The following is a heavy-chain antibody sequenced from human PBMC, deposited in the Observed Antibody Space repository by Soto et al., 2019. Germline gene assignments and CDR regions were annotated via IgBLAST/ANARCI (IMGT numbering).Heavy chain of an antibody. J-gene: IGHJ3*02. Sequence: QVQLVESGGGVVQPGRSLRLSCAASGFTFSSYAMHWVRQAPGKGLEWVAVISYDGSNKYYADSVKGRFTISRDNSKNTLYLQMNGLRTEDTAVYSCARAESGWWKDAVDIWGQGTMVTVSS. V-gene: IGHV3-30-3*01. D-gene: IGHD6-19*01. CDR2: ISYDGSNK. CDR3: ARAESGWWKDAVDI. CDR1: GFTFSSYA.